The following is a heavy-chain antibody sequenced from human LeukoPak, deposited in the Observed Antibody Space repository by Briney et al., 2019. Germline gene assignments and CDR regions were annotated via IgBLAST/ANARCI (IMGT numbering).Heavy chain of an antibody. Sequence: GGSLRLSCAASGFTFSSYSMNWVRQAPGKGLEWVSYISSSSSTIYYADSVKGRFTISRDNAKNSLYLQMNSLRAEDTAVYYCAREEYGDSHAFDIWGQGTMVTVSS. V-gene: IGHV3-48*01. J-gene: IGHJ3*02. CDR2: ISSSSSTI. CDR3: AREEYGDSHAFDI. CDR1: GFTFSSYS. D-gene: IGHD4-17*01.